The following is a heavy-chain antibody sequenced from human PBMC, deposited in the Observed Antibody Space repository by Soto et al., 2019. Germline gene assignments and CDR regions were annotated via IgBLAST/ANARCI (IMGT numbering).Heavy chain of an antibody. CDR3: AREGNDSSD. D-gene: IGHD3-22*01. CDR2: IYYSGST. V-gene: IGHV4-61*01. J-gene: IGHJ4*02. CDR1: GGSVSSGSYY. Sequence: PSETLSLTCTVSGGSVSSGSYYWSWIRQPPGKGLEWIGYIYYSGSTNYNPSLKSRVTISVDTSKNQFSLKLSSVTAADTAVYYCAREGNDSSDWGQGTLVTVSS.